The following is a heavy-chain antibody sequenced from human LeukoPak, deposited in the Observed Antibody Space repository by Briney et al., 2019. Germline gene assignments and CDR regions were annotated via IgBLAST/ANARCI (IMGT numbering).Heavy chain of an antibody. Sequence: GGSLILSCAASGFTFSSYSMNWVRQAPGKGMEGVSSISSSSSHIYYADSVKGRFTISRDNAKNSLYLQMNSLTAEDTAVYYCAREYDYVWGSRAAFDIWGQGTMVTVSS. CDR2: ISSSSSHI. CDR3: AREYDYVWGSRAAFDI. CDR1: GFTFSSYS. V-gene: IGHV3-21*01. D-gene: IGHD3-16*01. J-gene: IGHJ3*02.